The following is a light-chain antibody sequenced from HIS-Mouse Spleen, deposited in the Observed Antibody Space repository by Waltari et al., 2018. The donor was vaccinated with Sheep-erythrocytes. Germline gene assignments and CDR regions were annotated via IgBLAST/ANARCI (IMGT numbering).Light chain of an antibody. J-gene: IGLJ2*01. CDR3: AAWDDSLSVGV. CDR2: RNN. Sequence: QSVLTQPPSASGTPGQRVTISCSGRSSNIGRNYVYWYQQPPGTAPKLLIYRNNQRPSGVPDRFSGSKSGTSASLAISGLRSEDEADYYCAAWDDSLSVGVFGGGTKLTVL. CDR1: SSNIGRNY. V-gene: IGLV1-47*01.